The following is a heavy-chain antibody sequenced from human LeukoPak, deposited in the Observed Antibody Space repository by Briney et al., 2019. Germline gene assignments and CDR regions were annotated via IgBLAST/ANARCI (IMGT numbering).Heavy chain of an antibody. CDR2: INHSGST. V-gene: IGHV4-34*01. Sequence: SETLSLTCAVYGGSFSGYYWSWIRQPPGKGLEWIGEINHSGSTNYNPSLKSRVTISVDTSKNQFSLKLSSVTAADTAVYYCARGRAGNPGYYFDYWGQGTVVTVSA. D-gene: IGHD6-19*01. CDR1: GGSFSGYY. CDR3: ARGRAGNPGYYFDY. J-gene: IGHJ4*02.